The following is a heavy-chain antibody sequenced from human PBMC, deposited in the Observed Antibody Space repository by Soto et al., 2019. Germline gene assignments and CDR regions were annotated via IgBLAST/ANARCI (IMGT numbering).Heavy chain of an antibody. V-gene: IGHV3-23*01. CDR3: AKDPSGSGSLDY. CDR1: GFTFSSYA. D-gene: IGHD3-10*01. CDR2: ISGSGGST. Sequence: QPGGSLTLSCAASGFTFSSYAMNWVRQAPGKGLEWVSVISGSGGSTYYADSVKGRFTISRDNSKNTLYLQMNSLRAEDTAVYYCAKDPSGSGSLDYWGQGTLVTVSS. J-gene: IGHJ4*02.